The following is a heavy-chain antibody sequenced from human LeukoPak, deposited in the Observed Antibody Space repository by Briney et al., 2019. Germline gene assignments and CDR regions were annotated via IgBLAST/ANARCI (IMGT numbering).Heavy chain of an antibody. V-gene: IGHV4-59*01. Sequence: SETLSLTCTVSGGAITGYYWSWIRQPPGKGLEWIGYIYYSGSTNYNPSLKSRVTMSVDTSKKQFSLKLSSVTAADTAVYYCARRRGDFWSDYYAFDYWGQGTLVTISS. CDR2: IYYSGST. J-gene: IGHJ4*02. CDR3: ARRRGDFWSDYYAFDY. CDR1: GGAITGYY. D-gene: IGHD3-3*01.